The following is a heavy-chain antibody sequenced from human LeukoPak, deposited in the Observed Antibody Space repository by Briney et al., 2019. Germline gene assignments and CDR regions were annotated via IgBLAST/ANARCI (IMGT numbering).Heavy chain of an antibody. CDR3: ARGKAVAGPDY. Sequence: SETLSLTCTVSGGSISSYYWSWIRQPPGKGLEWIGYIYYSGSTNYNPSLKSRVTISVDTSKNQFSLKLSSVTAADTAVYCCARGKAVAGPDYWGQGTLVTVSS. CDR2: IYYSGST. V-gene: IGHV4-59*12. D-gene: IGHD6-19*01. J-gene: IGHJ4*02. CDR1: GGSISSYY.